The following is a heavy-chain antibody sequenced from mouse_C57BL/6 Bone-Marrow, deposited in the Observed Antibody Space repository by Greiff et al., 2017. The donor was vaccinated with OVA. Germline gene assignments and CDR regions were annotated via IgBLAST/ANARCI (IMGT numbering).Heavy chain of an antibody. CDR1: GYTFTSYW. J-gene: IGHJ1*03. Sequence: QVQLQQPGAELVKPGASVKLSCKASGYTFTSYWMHWVKQRPGQGLEWIGMIHPNSGSTNYNEKFKSKATLTVDKSSSTAYMQLSSLTSEDSAVYYCARYNYGSRYWYFDVWGTGTTVTAAS. CDR2: IHPNSGST. D-gene: IGHD1-1*01. V-gene: IGHV1-64*01. CDR3: ARYNYGSRYWYFDV.